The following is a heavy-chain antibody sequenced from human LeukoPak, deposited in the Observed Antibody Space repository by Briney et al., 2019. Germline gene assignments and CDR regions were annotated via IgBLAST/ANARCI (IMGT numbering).Heavy chain of an antibody. Sequence: ASVKVSCKASGYIFTTYGISWVRQAPGQGLEWMGWISGYNGNTNYAQKFQGRVTMTTDTSTSTAYMELRGLRSDDTAVYFCARGSYGEVSFDYWGQGTLVTVSS. D-gene: IGHD4-17*01. J-gene: IGHJ4*02. CDR3: ARGSYGEVSFDY. CDR2: ISGYNGNT. CDR1: GYIFTTYG. V-gene: IGHV1-18*01.